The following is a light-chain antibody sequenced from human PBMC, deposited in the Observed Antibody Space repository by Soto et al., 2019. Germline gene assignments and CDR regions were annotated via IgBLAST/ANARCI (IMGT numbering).Light chain of an antibody. Sequence: DIQMTQSPSTLSASVGDRVTITCRASESMSNCLAWYQQKPGKAPKLLISGASSLQRGVPSRFSGSASGTEFTLTISSLQPDDIATYYCQQCHRYLTFGQGTKVDIK. CDR1: ESMSNC. CDR2: GAS. CDR3: QQCHRYLT. J-gene: IGKJ1*01. V-gene: IGKV1-5*01.